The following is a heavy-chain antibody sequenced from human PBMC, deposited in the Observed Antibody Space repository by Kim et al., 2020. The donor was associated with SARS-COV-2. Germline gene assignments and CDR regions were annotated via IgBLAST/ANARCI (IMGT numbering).Heavy chain of an antibody. CDR3: ARLVVPADSWYYYYYMDV. J-gene: IGHJ6*03. CDR2: IYYSGST. CDR1: GGSISSYY. D-gene: IGHD2-2*01. V-gene: IGHV4-59*01. Sequence: SETLSLTCTVSGGSISSYYWSWIRQPPGKGLEWIGYIYYSGSTNYNPSLKSRVTISVDTSKNQFSLKLSSVTAADTAVYYCARLVVPADSWYYYYYMDVWGKGTTVTVSS.